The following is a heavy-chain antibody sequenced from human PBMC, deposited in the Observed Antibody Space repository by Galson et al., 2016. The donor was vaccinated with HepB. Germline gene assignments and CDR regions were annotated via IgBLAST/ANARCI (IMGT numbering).Heavy chain of an antibody. CDR2: ISYDGRA. J-gene: IGHJ6*02. CDR1: GASLNSDY. D-gene: IGHD2-21*01. CDR3: AGDLFGSGNYYYYGMDV. V-gene: IGHV4-59*01. Sequence: SETLSLTCTVSGASLNSDYWSWVRQPPGKGLEWLGYISYDGRANYNPSLKSRVTTSLYTSKNQFSLRLTSVAAADTAVYYCAGDLFGSGNYYYYGMDVWGQGTMVTVSS.